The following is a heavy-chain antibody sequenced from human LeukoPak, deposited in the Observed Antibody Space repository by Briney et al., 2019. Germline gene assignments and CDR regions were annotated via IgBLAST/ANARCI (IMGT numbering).Heavy chain of an antibody. CDR1: GFTFSSYA. Sequence: GGSLRLSCAASGFTFSSYAMHWVRQAPGKGLEWVAVISYDGSNKYYADSVKGRFTISRDNSKNTLYLQMISLRAEDTAVYYCARAMYGGNSGLRSCFDYWGQGTLVTVSS. D-gene: IGHD4-23*01. V-gene: IGHV3-30-3*01. CDR3: ARAMYGGNSGLRSCFDY. CDR2: ISYDGSNK. J-gene: IGHJ4*02.